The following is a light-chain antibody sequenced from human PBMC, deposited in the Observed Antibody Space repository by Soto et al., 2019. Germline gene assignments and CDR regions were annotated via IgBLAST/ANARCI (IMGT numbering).Light chain of an antibody. CDR2: GAS. V-gene: IGKV1-9*01. J-gene: IGKJ5*01. CDR1: LSIASV. Sequence: DRVTIRFRVMLSIASVLTWYQQKPGTAPKLLIYGASTLKSGVPSRFSGSRSGTDYTLTIDRQQAEDFAPYYCQPPNFSPWTFGHVILLE. CDR3: QPPNFSPWT.